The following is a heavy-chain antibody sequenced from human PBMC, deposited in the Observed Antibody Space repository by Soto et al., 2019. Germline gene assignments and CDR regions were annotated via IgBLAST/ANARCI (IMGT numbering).Heavy chain of an antibody. J-gene: IGHJ4*02. CDR1: GFSFSSFA. D-gene: IGHD3-10*01. V-gene: IGHV3-23*01. CDR3: AKGSGSVKAPSDY. CDR2: TSGSGGAT. Sequence: PGGSLRLSCAASGFSFSSFAVNWVRQAPGKGLEWVSVTSGSGGATYYADSVKGRFTVSRDNSKNTLSLQMNNLRVEDTAVYYCAKGSGSVKAPSDYWGQGTQVTVSS.